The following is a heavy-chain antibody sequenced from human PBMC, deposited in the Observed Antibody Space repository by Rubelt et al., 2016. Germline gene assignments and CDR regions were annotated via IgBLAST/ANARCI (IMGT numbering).Heavy chain of an antibody. J-gene: IGHJ3*02. CDR1: GGSFSGYY. CDR2: INHSGST. V-gene: IGHV4-34*01. D-gene: IGHD2-21*01. Sequence: QVQLQQWGAGLLKPSETLSLTCAVYGGSFSGYYWSWIRQPPGKGLEWIGEINHSGSTNYNPSLKSRVTISVDTSKNQFSLRLISVTAADTAVYYCASSRLSDLFRAFDIWGQGTMVTVSS. CDR3: ASSRLSDLFRAFDI.